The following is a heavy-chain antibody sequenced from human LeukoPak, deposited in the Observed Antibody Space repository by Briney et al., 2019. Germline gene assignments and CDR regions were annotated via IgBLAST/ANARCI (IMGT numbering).Heavy chain of an antibody. CDR3: ARCLGATRCAFDI. CDR2: ISSSSSYI. V-gene: IGHV3-21*01. Sequence: GGSLRLSCAASGFTFSSYSMNWVRQALGKGLEWVSSISSSSSYIYYADSVKGRFTISRDNAKNSLYLQMNSLRAEDTAVYYCARCLGATRCAFDIWGQGTMVTVSS. CDR1: GFTFSSYS. J-gene: IGHJ3*02. D-gene: IGHD1-26*01.